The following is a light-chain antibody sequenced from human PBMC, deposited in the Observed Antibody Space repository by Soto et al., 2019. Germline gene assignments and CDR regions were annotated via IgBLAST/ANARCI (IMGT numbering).Light chain of an antibody. CDR2: EVN. J-gene: IGLJ2*01. CDR1: TSDIGGYKY. V-gene: IGLV2-14*01. CDR3: SSYTSSRTSGL. Sequence: QSALTQPASVSGSPGQSITISCTGTTSDIGGYKYVSWYQQHPGKAPKLIIYEVNNRPSGISNRFSGSKSGSTASLTISGLQAEDEADYYCSSYTSSRTSGLFGGGPKLTVL.